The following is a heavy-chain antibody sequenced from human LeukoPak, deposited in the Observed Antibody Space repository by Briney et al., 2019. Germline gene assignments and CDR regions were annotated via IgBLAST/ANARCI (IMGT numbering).Heavy chain of an antibody. CDR3: ARVGILVVFNWFDP. CDR1: GYTFTSYG. D-gene: IGHD2-15*01. J-gene: IGHJ5*02. V-gene: IGHV1-18*01. Sequence: GASVTVSCKASGYTFTSYGISWVRQAPGQGLEWMGRISAYNGNTNYAQKLQGRVTMTTDTSTSTAYMELRSLRSDDTAVYYCARVGILVVFNWFDPWGQGTLVTVSS. CDR2: ISAYNGNT.